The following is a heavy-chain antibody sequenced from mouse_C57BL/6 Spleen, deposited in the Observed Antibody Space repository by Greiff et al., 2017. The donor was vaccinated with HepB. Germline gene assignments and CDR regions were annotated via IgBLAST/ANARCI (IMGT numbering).Heavy chain of an antibody. CDR3: AREDYYGSRGFAY. V-gene: IGHV1-64*01. D-gene: IGHD1-1*01. J-gene: IGHJ3*01. Sequence: QVQLQQPGAELVKPGASVKLSCKASGYTFTSYWMHWVKQRPGQGLEWIGMIHPNSGSTNYNEKFKSKATLTVDKSSSTAYMQLSSLTSEDSAVYYGAREDYYGSRGFAYWGQGTLVTVSA. CDR2: IHPNSGST. CDR1: GYTFTSYW.